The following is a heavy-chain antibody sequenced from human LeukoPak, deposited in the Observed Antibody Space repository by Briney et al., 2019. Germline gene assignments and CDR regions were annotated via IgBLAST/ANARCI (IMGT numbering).Heavy chain of an antibody. J-gene: IGHJ4*01. CDR2: ISVYNGNT. CDR1: GYTFTSYG. D-gene: IGHD1-26*01. V-gene: IGHV1-18*01. CDR3: ARAPRGTYWDYFDY. Sequence: ASVKVSCKASGYTFTSYGITWVRQAPGQGLEWMGWISVYNGNTKYAQKFQGRVTMTADTSTSTSYTELRSLTSDDTAVYYCARAPRGTYWDYFDYWGHGTLVTVSS.